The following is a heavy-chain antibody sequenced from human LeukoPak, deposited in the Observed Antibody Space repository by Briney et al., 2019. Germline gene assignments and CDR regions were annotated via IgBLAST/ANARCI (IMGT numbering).Heavy chain of an antibody. D-gene: IGHD3-3*01. CDR2: ISGSGGST. J-gene: IGHJ4*02. CDR1: GFTFSGYA. CDR3: AKDSSRYDFWSGSTPY. Sequence: GGSLRLSCAASGFTFSGYAMSWVRQAPGKGLEWVSAISGSGGSTYYADSVKGRFTISRDNSKNTLYLQMNSLRVEGTAVYYCAKDSSRYDFWSGSTPYWGQGTLVTVSS. V-gene: IGHV3-23*01.